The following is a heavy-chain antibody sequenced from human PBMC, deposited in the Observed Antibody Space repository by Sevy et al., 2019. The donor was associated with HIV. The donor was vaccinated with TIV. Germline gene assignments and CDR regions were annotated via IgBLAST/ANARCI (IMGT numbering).Heavy chain of an antibody. Sequence: GGSLRLSCAASGFTFSSYGMHWVRQAPGKGLEWVAVIWYDGSNKYYAHSVKGRFTISRDNSKNTLYLQMNSLRAEDTAVYYCARVHIAAAGTYYFDYWGQGTLVTVSS. J-gene: IGHJ4*02. D-gene: IGHD6-13*01. CDR1: GFTFSSYG. CDR2: IWYDGSNK. CDR3: ARVHIAAAGTYYFDY. V-gene: IGHV3-33*01.